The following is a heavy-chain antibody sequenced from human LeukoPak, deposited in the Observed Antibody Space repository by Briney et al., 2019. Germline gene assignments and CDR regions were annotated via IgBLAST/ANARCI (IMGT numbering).Heavy chain of an antibody. Sequence: GGSLRLSCTASGFTFGDYAMSWVRQAPGKGLEWVGFIRSKAYGGTTEYAASVKGRFTISRDNSKNTLYLQMNSLRAEDTAVYYCALQRPLKGVWGQGTTVTVSS. D-gene: IGHD5-24*01. CDR1: GFTFGDYA. CDR3: ALQRPLKGV. J-gene: IGHJ6*02. CDR2: IRSKAYGGTT. V-gene: IGHV3-49*04.